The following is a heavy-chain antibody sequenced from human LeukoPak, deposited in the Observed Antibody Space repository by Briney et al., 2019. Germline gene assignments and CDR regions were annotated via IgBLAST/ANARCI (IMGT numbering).Heavy chain of an antibody. CDR3: ARSRPWLIWFDP. D-gene: IGHD5-12*01. V-gene: IGHV1-2*02. Sequence: ASVKVSCKTSGYSFTRFNINWVRQALGQGLEWMGWIDPDTGGTEYAQKFQGRVTMTRDTSINTAYMELNSLRSDDTALYYCARSRPWLIWFDPWGQGTLVTVSS. CDR2: IDPDTGGT. J-gene: IGHJ5*02. CDR1: GYSFTRFN.